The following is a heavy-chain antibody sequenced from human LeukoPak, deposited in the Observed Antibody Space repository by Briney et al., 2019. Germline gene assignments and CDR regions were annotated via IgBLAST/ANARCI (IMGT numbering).Heavy chain of an antibody. CDR3: ARGDVVVPVAMPLDY. CDR2: ISAYNGNT. CDR1: GYTFTSYG. V-gene: IGHV1-18*01. D-gene: IGHD2-2*01. J-gene: IGHJ4*02. Sequence: ASVKVSCKASGYTFTSYGISWVRQAPGQGLEWMGWISAYNGNTNYAQKLQGRVTMTTDTSTSTAYMELRSLRSDDTAVYYCARGDVVVPVAMPLDYWGQGTLVTVSS.